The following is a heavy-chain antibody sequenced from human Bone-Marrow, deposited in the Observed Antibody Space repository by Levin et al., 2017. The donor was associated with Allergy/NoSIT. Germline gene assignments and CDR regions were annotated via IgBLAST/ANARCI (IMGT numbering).Heavy chain of an antibody. CDR3: ARGGKEWSPNYGMDV. CDR1: GGSISSGGYS. V-gene: IGHV4-30-2*01. Sequence: PSETLSLTCAVSGGSISSGGYSWSWIRQPPGNGLEWIGYIYHSGSTYYNPSLKSRVTISVDRSKNQFSLKLSSVTAADTAVYYCARGGKEWSPNYGMDVWGQGTTVTVSS. D-gene: IGHD3-3*01. CDR2: IYHSGST. J-gene: IGHJ6*02.